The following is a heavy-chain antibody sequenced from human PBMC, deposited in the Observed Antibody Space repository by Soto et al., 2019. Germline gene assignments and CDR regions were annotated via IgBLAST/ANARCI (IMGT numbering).Heavy chain of an antibody. CDR2: ISRSSSDK. CDR3: ARYGSGSNLRDPFDH. V-gene: IGHV3-48*02. J-gene: IGHJ4*02. D-gene: IGHD3-10*01. Sequence: EVQLEESGGGLVQPGGSLRLSCVASGFSFSDYRMNWFRQAPGKGLGGVSYISRSSSDKYYVDSVKGRFTISRDNDKNSLHLQMNSLRDEDTAMYYCARYGSGSNLRDPFDHWGQGTLVTVSS. CDR1: GFSFSDYR.